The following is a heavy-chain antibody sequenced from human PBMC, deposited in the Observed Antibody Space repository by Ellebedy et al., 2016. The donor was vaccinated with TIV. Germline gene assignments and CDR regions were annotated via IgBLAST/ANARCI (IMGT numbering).Heavy chain of an antibody. Sequence: PGGSLRLSCAASGFTFSSYGFHWVRQAPGKGLEWVAFFSSDGSETYYGDSVKGRFTISRDSSRNTVYLQMNNLRADDTAVYYCAKVFISYFFDYWGQGTLVTVSS. J-gene: IGHJ4*02. CDR3: AKVFISYFFDY. D-gene: IGHD2-2*01. CDR2: FSSDGSET. V-gene: IGHV3-33*03. CDR1: GFTFSSYG.